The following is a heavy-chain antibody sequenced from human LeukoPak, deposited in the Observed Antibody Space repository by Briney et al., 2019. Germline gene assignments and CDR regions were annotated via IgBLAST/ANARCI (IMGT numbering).Heavy chain of an antibody. CDR3: ARRDVGATIDY. V-gene: IGHV4-39*01. CDR1: GDSISSSRFY. CDR2: VLYTGRT. D-gene: IGHD1-26*01. J-gene: IGHJ4*02. Sequence: PSETLSLTCTVSGDSISSSRFYWAWIRQPPGKGLEWIGSVLYTGRTFYNPSLKSRVTISVDTSKNQFSLRLGSVTASDTAVYYCARRDVGATIDYWGQGTLVTVTS.